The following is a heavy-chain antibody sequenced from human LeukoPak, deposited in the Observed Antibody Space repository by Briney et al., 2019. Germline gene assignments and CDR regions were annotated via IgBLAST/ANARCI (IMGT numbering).Heavy chain of an antibody. CDR3: ARDVSKSGWSDY. D-gene: IGHD6-19*01. CDR1: GFTVSSNY. CDR2: IYSGGST. J-gene: IGHJ4*02. Sequence: GGSLRLSCAASGFTVSSNYMSWVRQAPGKGLEWVSVIYSGGSTYYADSVKGRFTISRDNSKNTLYLQMNSLRAEDTAVYYCARDVSKSGWSDYWGQGILVTVSS. V-gene: IGHV3-66*01.